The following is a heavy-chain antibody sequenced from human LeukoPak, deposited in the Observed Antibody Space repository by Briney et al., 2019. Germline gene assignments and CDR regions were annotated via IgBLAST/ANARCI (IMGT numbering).Heavy chain of an antibody. CDR1: GGSISSFY. D-gene: IGHD3-16*01. CDR3: AREALGSPRYFDY. V-gene: IGHV4-4*07. Sequence: SETLSLTCTVSGGSISSFYWSWIRQPAGKGLEWIGRIYTSGSTNYNPSLKSRLTMSIDTFKNQFSLKLNSVTAADTAVYYCAREALGSPRYFDYWGQGALVTVSS. J-gene: IGHJ4*02. CDR2: IYTSGST.